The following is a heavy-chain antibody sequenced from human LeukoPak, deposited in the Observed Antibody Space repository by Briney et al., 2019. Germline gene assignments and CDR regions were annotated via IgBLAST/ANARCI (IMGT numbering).Heavy chain of an antibody. D-gene: IGHD2-2*01. Sequence: GASVKVSCKASGYTFTSYYMHWVRQAPGQGLEWMGIINPSGGSTSYAQKFQGRVTMTRDTSTSTVYMELSSLRSEDTAVYYCARAGDCSSTSCYQSNYYYYGMDVWGQGTTVTVSS. V-gene: IGHV1-46*01. J-gene: IGHJ6*02. CDR2: INPSGGST. CDR3: ARAGDCSSTSCYQSNYYYYGMDV. CDR1: GYTFTSYY.